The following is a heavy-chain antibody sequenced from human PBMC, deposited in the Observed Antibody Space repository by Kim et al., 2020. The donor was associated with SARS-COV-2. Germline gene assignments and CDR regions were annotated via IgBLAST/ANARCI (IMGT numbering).Heavy chain of an antibody. CDR1: GFSLSTNEEA. Sequence: SGPTLVKPTQTLTLTCSFSGFSLSTNEEAVGWIRQPPGKALEWLALIYWDGDKRYSPSLRSRLTITKDTSKNQVVLTMTNMEPVDTATYYCAHSTVTMFYYSYMDVWCEETTVTVSS. CDR3: AHSTVTMFYYSYMDV. J-gene: IGHJ6*03. CDR2: IYWDGDK. V-gene: IGHV2-5*02. D-gene: IGHD4-17*01.